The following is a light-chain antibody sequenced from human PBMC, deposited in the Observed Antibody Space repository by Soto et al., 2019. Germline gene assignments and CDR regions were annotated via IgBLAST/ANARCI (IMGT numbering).Light chain of an antibody. J-gene: IGKJ4*01. Sequence: DIVMTQSPDSLAVSLGERATINCKSSQSVLYSSNNKNYLAWYQQKPGQPPKLLIYWASTRESGVPDRFSGSRSGTDFTLTISSLQAEDVAVDYCQEYYSTLLTFGGGTTVEIK. CDR3: QEYYSTLLT. CDR1: QSVLYSSNNKNY. CDR2: WAS. V-gene: IGKV4-1*01.